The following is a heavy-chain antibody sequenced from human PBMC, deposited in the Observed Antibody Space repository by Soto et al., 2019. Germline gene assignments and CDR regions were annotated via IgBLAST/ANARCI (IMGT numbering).Heavy chain of an antibody. Sequence: SETLSLTCTVSGGSISSYYWSWIRQPPGKGLEWIGYIYYSGSTNYNPSLKSRVTISVDTSKNQFSLKLSSVTAADTAVYYCARNLGAAAYYGMDVWGQGTTVT. CDR2: IYYSGST. D-gene: IGHD1-26*01. CDR3: ARNLGAAAYYGMDV. V-gene: IGHV4-59*01. CDR1: GGSISSYY. J-gene: IGHJ6*02.